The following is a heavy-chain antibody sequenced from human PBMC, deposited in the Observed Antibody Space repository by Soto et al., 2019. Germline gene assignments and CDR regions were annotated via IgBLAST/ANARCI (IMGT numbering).Heavy chain of an antibody. V-gene: IGHV1-2*02. CDR2: INPNSGGT. CDR3: ARGGSSGWDSYWYFDL. Sequence: QVQLVQSGAEVKKPGASVKVSCKASGYTFTGYYMHWGRQAPGQGLEWMGWINPNSGGTNHAQKFQGRVTMTRDTSISTAYMELSRLRSDDTAVYYWARGGSSGWDSYWYFDLWGRGTLVTVSS. J-gene: IGHJ2*01. CDR1: GYTFTGYY. D-gene: IGHD6-19*01.